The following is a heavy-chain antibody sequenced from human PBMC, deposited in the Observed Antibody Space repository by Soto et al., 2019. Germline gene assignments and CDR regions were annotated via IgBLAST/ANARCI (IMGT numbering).Heavy chain of an antibody. CDR3: ARHFSVDYFDY. J-gene: IGHJ4*02. CDR2: IYYSGTT. CDR1: GDYITSNSYF. V-gene: IGHV4-39*01. Sequence: SVTMSVTCTVAGDYITSNSYFWAWIRQPPGKGLDWIGSIYYSGTTYYNPSLKSRVTISVDRSKNQFSLKLSSVTAADTAVYYCARHFSVDYFDYWGQGALVTVSS.